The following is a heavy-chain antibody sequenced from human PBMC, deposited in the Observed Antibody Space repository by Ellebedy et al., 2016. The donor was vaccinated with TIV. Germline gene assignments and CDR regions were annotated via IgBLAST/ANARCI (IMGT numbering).Heavy chain of an antibody. Sequence: AASVKVSCKASGGNFSSYAISWVRQAPGQGLEWMGRIIPILGIANYAQKFQGRVTINADKSTSQAYMELSSLRSEDTAVYYCARDPPPYCSSTSCYYYYGMDVWGQGTTVTVSS. J-gene: IGHJ6*02. CDR1: GGNFSSYA. CDR2: IIPILGIA. V-gene: IGHV1-69*04. D-gene: IGHD2-2*01. CDR3: ARDPPPYCSSTSCYYYYGMDV.